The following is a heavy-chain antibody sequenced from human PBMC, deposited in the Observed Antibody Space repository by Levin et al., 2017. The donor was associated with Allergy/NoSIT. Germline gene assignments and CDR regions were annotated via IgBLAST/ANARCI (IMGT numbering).Heavy chain of an antibody. V-gene: IGHV1-8*01. Sequence: GESLKISCKASGYTFTSYDINWVRQATGQGLEWMGWMNPNSGNTGYAQKFQGRVTMTRNTSISTAYMELSSLRSEDTAVYYCARVGDGYCSSTSCSNWFDPWGQGTLVTVSS. CDR1: GYTFTSYD. CDR3: ARVGDGYCSSTSCSNWFDP. D-gene: IGHD2-2*01. CDR2: MNPNSGNT. J-gene: IGHJ5*02.